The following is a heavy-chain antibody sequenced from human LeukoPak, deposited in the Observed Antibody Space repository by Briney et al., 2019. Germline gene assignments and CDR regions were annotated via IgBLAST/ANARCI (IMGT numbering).Heavy chain of an antibody. CDR1: GFTFSRYW. Sequence: GGSLRLSCAASGFTFSRYWMAWVRQAPGKGLEWVANIKQDGSEAVYVDSVRGRFTISRDNAKNSLYLQMNSLRAEDTAVYYCAKDGERYYDFWSGYLVSFDYWGQGTLVTVSS. D-gene: IGHD3-3*01. CDR2: IKQDGSEA. V-gene: IGHV3-7*03. CDR3: AKDGERYYDFWSGYLVSFDY. J-gene: IGHJ4*02.